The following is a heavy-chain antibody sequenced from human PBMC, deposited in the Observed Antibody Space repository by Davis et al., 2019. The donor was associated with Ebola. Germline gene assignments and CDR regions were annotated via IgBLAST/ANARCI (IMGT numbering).Heavy chain of an antibody. Sequence: GESLKISCTASGFTFGDYAMSWVRQAPGKGLEWVGFIRSKAYGGTTEYAASVKGRFTISRDDSKSIAYLQMNSLKTEDTAVYYCTVLNDWGQGTLVTVSS. J-gene: IGHJ4*02. CDR3: TVLND. CDR1: GFTFGDYA. CDR2: IRSKAYGGTT. V-gene: IGHV3-49*04.